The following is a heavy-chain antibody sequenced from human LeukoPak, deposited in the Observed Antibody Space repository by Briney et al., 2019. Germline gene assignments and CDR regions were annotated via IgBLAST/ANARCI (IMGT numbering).Heavy chain of an antibody. CDR2: MKEDGSEI. CDR1: GFDFNVQT. J-gene: IGHJ4*02. CDR3: ATDRDNSDWQKRFDS. D-gene: IGHD2-21*02. V-gene: IGHV3-7*01. Sequence: GGSLRLSCAASGFDFNVQTMSWVRQAPGKGLAWVTRMKEDGSEIYYVDSVKGRFTISRDNPKNSLYLQMNSLRAEDTAVYYCATDRDNSDWQKRFDSWGQGTLVTVSS.